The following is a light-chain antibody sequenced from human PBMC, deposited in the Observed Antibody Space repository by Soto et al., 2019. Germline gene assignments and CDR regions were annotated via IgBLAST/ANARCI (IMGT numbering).Light chain of an antibody. Sequence: QSVLTQSPSASASLGASVKLTCTLSSGHNSYAIAWHQQQPGKGPRYLMKLNSDGSHSKGDGIPARFSGSTSGAERYLTISSLQSEDEADYYCQTWGTGVQVFGGGTKLTVL. V-gene: IGLV4-69*01. CDR1: SGHNSYA. CDR2: LNSDGSH. CDR3: QTWGTGVQV. J-gene: IGLJ3*02.